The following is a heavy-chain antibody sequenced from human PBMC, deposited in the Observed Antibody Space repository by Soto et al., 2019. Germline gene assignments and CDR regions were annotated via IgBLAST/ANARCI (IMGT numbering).Heavy chain of an antibody. CDR2: ISAYNGNT. Sequence: ASVKVSCKASGYTFTSYGISWVRQAPGQGLEWMGWISAYNGNTNYAQKLQGRVTMTTDTSTSTAYMELRSLRSDDTAVYYCARVREGKAMVSPLAYWGQGTLVTVSS. V-gene: IGHV1-18*01. J-gene: IGHJ4*02. CDR3: ARVREGKAMVSPLAY. D-gene: IGHD5-18*01. CDR1: GYTFTSYG.